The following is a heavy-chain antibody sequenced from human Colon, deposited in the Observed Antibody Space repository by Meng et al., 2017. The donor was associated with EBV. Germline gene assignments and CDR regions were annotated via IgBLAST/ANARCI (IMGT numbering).Heavy chain of an antibody. J-gene: IGHJ4*02. D-gene: IGHD3-3*02. Sequence: QPYGPGLLNPPQTPPRPLAISVDSVSSNSTAWNWIRQSPSRGLGWLERTYYRSKWYNDYAVSVKSRITINPATSKNHFSLQLNSVTPKDTAVYYRARVAVGISTFDYWGQGTLVTVSS. CDR1: VDSVSSNSTA. CDR2: TYYRSKWYN. V-gene: IGHV6-1*01. CDR3: ARVAVGISTFDY.